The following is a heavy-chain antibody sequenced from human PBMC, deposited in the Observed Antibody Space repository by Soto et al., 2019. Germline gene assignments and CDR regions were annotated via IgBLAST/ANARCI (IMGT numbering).Heavy chain of an antibody. CDR2: ISSSSSTI. J-gene: IGHJ4*02. CDR1: GFTFSSYS. Sequence: GGSLRLSCAASGFTFSSYSMNWVRQAPGKGLEWVSYISSSSSTIYYADSVKGRFTISRDNAKNSLYLQMNSLRAEDTAVYYCASTLIVATMRFDYWGQGTLVTVSS. D-gene: IGHD5-12*01. V-gene: IGHV3-48*01. CDR3: ASTLIVATMRFDY.